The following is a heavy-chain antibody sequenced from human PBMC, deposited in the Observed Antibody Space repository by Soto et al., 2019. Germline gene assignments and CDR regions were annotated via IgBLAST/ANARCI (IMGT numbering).Heavy chain of an antibody. V-gene: IGHV4-30-4*01. J-gene: IGHJ3*02. CDR1: GGSIGSSDYS. Sequence: QVQLQESGPGLVKPSETLSLTCSVSGGSIGSSDYSWNWIRQPPGRGLEWVGYIYFGGKTSYNPSLKSRVTMSVDTSKNQFSLRLRSVTAADTAVYYCASERWELPLDIWGNGTIVTVSS. D-gene: IGHD1-26*01. CDR2: IYFGGKT. CDR3: ASERWELPLDI.